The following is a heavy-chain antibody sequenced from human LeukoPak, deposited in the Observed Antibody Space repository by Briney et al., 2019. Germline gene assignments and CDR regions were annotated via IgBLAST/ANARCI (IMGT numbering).Heavy chain of an antibody. CDR2: IYYSGST. CDR1: GGSISSYY. J-gene: IGHJ4*02. CDR3: ARGSGYYYVDFDY. V-gene: IGHV4-59*05. Sequence: SSETLSLTCSVSGGSISSYYWSWIRQPPGKGLEWIGSIYYSGSTYYNPSLKSRVTISVDTSKNQFSLKLSSVTAADTAVYYCARGSGYYYVDFDYWGQGTLVTVSS. D-gene: IGHD3-22*01.